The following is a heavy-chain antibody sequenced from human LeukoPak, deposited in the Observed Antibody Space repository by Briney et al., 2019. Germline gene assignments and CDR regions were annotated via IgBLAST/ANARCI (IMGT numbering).Heavy chain of an antibody. CDR3: ASPDGDYYDSSGYYYGDAFNI. CDR2: IYYSGST. Sequence: PSETLSLTCTVSGGSISSSSYYWGWIRQPPGKGLEWIGSIYYSGSTYYNPSLKSRVTISVDTSKNQFSLKLSSVTAADTAVYYCASPDGDYYDSSGYYYGDAFNIWGQGTMVTVSS. J-gene: IGHJ3*02. D-gene: IGHD3-22*01. V-gene: IGHV4-39*01. CDR1: GGSISSSSYY.